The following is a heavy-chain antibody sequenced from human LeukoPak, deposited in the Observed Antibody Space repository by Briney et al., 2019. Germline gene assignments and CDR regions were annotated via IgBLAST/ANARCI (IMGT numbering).Heavy chain of an antibody. D-gene: IGHD2-8*01. CDR3: ANGNRCTSPNCLGYYYFYMDV. J-gene: IGHJ6*03. CDR1: GFTFSSYA. Sequence: GGPLRLSCAASGFTFSSYAMNRVRQAPGRGLEWVSGFSGSGGTTYYADSVKGRFTISRDNSKNTLYLQLNSLRAEDTAVYYCANGNRCTSPNCLGYYYFYMDVWGKGTTVTVSS. CDR2: FSGSGGTT. V-gene: IGHV3-23*01.